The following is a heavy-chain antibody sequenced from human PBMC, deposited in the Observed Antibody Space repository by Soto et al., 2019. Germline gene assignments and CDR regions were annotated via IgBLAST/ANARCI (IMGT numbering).Heavy chain of an antibody. CDR3: ARHGRLKRGGVYGMDV. CDR1: CTSIVITPYY. CDR2: IYYSGST. V-gene: IGHV4-39*01. Sequence: TLSRTCTVVCTSIVITPYYWDVIRQPPGKGLEWIGSIYYSGSTYYNPSLKSRVTISVDTSKNQFSLKLSSVTAADTAVYYCARHGRLKRGGVYGMDVWGQGTTVS. J-gene: IGHJ6*02. D-gene: IGHD3-10*01.